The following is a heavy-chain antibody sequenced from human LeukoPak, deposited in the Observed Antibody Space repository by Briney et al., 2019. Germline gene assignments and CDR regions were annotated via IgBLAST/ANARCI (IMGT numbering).Heavy chain of an antibody. CDR3: ARVGGSGSQPDP. CDR2: IIPIFGTA. D-gene: IGHD3-10*01. V-gene: IGHV1-69*05. Sequence: SVKVSCKASGGTFSSYAISLVRQAPGQGLEWMGRIIPIFGTANYAQKFQGRVTITTDESTSTAYMELSSLRSEDTAVYYCARVGGSGSQPDPWGQGTLVTVFS. J-gene: IGHJ5*02. CDR1: GGTFSSYA.